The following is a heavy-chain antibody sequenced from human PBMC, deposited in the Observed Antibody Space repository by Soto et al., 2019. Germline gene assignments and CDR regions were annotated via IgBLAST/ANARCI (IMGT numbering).Heavy chain of an antibody. D-gene: IGHD5-18*01. CDR3: ARTYSYGVFGY. CDR2: TYPDGTT. V-gene: IGHV4-30-2*01. Sequence: QLQLLESGSRLVRPSETLSLTCAVSGGSFSDRRFSWSWIRQPPGKGLEWLGYTYPDGTTYYNSSLVRRVTISAGMSKSQFSLTRTSATAADTAVYYCARTYSYGVFGYWGQGRLVTVSS. J-gene: IGHJ4*02. CDR1: GGSFSDRRFS.